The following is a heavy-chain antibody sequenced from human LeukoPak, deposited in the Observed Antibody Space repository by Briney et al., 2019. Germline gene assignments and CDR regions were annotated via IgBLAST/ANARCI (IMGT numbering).Heavy chain of an antibody. D-gene: IGHD3-22*01. CDR3: ARGGPGSITMIVVVIKYYFDY. V-gene: IGHV3-30-3*01. CDR2: ISYDGSNK. J-gene: IGHJ4*02. CDR1: GFTFSSYA. Sequence: SGRSLRLSCAAPGFTFSSYAMHWVRQAPGKGLEWVAVISYDGSNKYYADSVKGRFTISRDNSKNTLYLQMNSLRAEDTAVYYCARGGPGSITMIVVVIKYYFDYWGQGTLVTVSS.